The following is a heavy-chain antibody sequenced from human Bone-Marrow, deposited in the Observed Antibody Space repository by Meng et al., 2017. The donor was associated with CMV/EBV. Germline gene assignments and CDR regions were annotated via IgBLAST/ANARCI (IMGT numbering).Heavy chain of an antibody. Sequence: ASVKVSCKASGYTFTGYYMHWVRQAPGQGLEWMGWINPNSSGTNYAQKFQGRVTMTRDTSISTAYMVLSRLRSDDTAVYYCARDKTTVTPYYYYYGMDVWGQGTTVTVSS. V-gene: IGHV1-2*02. D-gene: IGHD4-11*01. CDR3: ARDKTTVTPYYYYYGMDV. CDR1: GYTFTGYY. J-gene: IGHJ6*02. CDR2: INPNSSGT.